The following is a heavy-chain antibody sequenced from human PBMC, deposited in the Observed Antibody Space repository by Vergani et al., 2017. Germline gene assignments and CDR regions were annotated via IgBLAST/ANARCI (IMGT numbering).Heavy chain of an antibody. CDR2: ISYDGSNK. Sequence: VQLVESGGGVVQPGRSLRLSCAASGFTFSSYAMHWVRQAPGKGLEWVAVISYDGSNKYYADSVKGRFTISRDNSKNTLYLQMNSLRAEDTAVYYCARAGCSSTSCKRYFDYWGQGTLVTVSS. CDR1: GFTFSSYA. V-gene: IGHV3-30-3*01. J-gene: IGHJ4*02. D-gene: IGHD2-2*01. CDR3: ARAGCSSTSCKRYFDY.